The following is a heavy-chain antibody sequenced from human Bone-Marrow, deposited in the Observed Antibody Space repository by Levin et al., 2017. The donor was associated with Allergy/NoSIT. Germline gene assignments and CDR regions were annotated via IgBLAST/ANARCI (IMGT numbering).Heavy chain of an antibody. CDR3: ARVQSAVNWVDP. J-gene: IGHJ5*02. CDR2: IYYSGTA. Sequence: PSETLSLTCTVSGGSINNGDYYWSWLRQPPGQDLEWMGYIYYSGTAYYNPSLKSRLIMSVDTSKNHFSLRLNSVTAADTAVYYCARVQSAVNWVDPWGQGTLVTVSS. CDR1: GGSINNGDYY. V-gene: IGHV4-30-4*01. D-gene: IGHD6-19*01.